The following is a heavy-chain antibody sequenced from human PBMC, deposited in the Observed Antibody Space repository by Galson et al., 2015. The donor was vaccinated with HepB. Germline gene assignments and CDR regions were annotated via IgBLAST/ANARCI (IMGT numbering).Heavy chain of an antibody. Sequence: SLRLSCAASGFTFSSYGMSWVRQAPGKGLEWVSAISDSSDSTYYADSVKGRFTISRDNSKNTLYLQMNSLRAEDTAVYYCAKALGPYGVLMSPPGYWGQGTLVTVSS. D-gene: IGHD3-3*01. CDR2: ISDSSDST. CDR3: AKALGPYGVLMSPPGY. V-gene: IGHV3-23*01. CDR1: GFTFSSYG. J-gene: IGHJ4*02.